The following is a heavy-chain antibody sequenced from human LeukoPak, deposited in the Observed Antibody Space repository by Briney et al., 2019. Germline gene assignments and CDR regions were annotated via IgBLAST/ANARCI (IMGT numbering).Heavy chain of an antibody. D-gene: IGHD3-22*01. CDR1: AGSVNSGSYY. J-gene: IGHJ4*02. CDR3: ARHEGSYYDKSGYTFDY. CDR2: IHHSGNT. V-gene: IGHV4-39*01. Sequence: PSDTLSLTCTVSAGSVNSGSYYWGWIRQPPGKGLEWIGSIHHSGNTYYNASLKSRVTISVDTSKNQFFLKLSSVTAADGAVYYCARHEGSYYDKSGYTFDYWGQGTLVTVSS.